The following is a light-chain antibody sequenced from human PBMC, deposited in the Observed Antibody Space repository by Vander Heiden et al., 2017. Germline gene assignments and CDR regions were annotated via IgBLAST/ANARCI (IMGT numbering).Light chain of an antibody. CDR3: QQYDNLPLT. V-gene: IGKV1-33*01. J-gene: IGKJ4*01. Sequence: DIQMTQSPSSLSASVGDRVTITCQASQDISNYLNWYQQKPGKAPKLLIYDASNLETGVPSRVSGSGSGTDLTFTISSLQPEDIATYYCQQYDNLPLTFGGGTKVEIK. CDR2: DAS. CDR1: QDISNY.